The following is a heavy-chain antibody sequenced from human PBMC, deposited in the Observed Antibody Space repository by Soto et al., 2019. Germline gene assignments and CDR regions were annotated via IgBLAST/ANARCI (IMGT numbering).Heavy chain of an antibody. V-gene: IGHV3-23*01. J-gene: IGHJ4*02. Sequence: EVQLLESGGGLVQPGGSLRLSCEASGFTFSDYAIAWVRQAPGKGLEWVSSVSGGGGSTYYADSVKGRFTISRDTSKNTVYLQMNSLTADDTALSYCAKTNNWYGDYWGQGTLVTVSS. CDR1: GFTFSDYA. D-gene: IGHD1-1*01. CDR3: AKTNNWYGDY. CDR2: VSGGGGST.